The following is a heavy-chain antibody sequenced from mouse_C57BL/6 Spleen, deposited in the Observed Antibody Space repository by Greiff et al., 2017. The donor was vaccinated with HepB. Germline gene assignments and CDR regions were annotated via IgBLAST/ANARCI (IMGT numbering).Heavy chain of an antibody. CDR1: GYAFSSSW. CDR2: IYPGDGDT. J-gene: IGHJ1*03. Sequence: VHLVESGPELVKPGASVKISCKASGYAFSSSWMNWVKQRPGKGLEWVGRIYPGDGDTNYNGKFKGKATLTADKSSSTAYMQLSSLTSEDSAVYFCARYANYYGSSYHWYFDVWGTGTTVTVSS. D-gene: IGHD1-1*01. V-gene: IGHV1-82*01. CDR3: ARYANYYGSSYHWYFDV.